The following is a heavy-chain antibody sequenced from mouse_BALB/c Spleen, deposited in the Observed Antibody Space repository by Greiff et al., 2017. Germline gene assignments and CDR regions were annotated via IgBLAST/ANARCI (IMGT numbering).Heavy chain of an antibody. Sequence: EVQVVESGGGLVQPGGSLRLSCATSGFTFTDYYMSWVRQPPGKALEWLGFIRNKANGYTTEYSASVKGRFTISRDNSQSILYLQMNTLRAEDSATYYCARDGRSYAMDYWGQGTSVTVSS. CDR3: ARDGRSYAMDY. CDR1: GFTFTDYY. J-gene: IGHJ4*01. CDR2: IRNKANGYTT. V-gene: IGHV7-3*02.